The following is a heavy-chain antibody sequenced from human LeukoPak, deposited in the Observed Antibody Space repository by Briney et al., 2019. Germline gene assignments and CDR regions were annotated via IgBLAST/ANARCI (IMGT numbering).Heavy chain of an antibody. CDR1: GLTFGNFG. CDR3: ARFRYSSSAFDY. Sequence: GGSLRLSCEASGLTFGNFGMTWVRQAPGKGLEWVANIKQDGSDKYYVDSVKGRFTISRDNAKNSLYLQMNSLRAEDTAVYYCARFRYSSSAFDYWGQETLVTVSS. D-gene: IGHD6-6*01. J-gene: IGHJ4*02. CDR2: IKQDGSDK. V-gene: IGHV3-7*01.